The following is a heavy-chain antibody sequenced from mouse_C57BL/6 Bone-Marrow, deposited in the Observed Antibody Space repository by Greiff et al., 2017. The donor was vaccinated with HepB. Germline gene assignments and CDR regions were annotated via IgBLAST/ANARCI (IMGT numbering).Heavy chain of an antibody. CDR3: ARDRGTVVAHWYFDV. J-gene: IGHJ1*03. V-gene: IGHV5-4*01. CDR1: GFTFSSYA. CDR2: ISDGGSYT. D-gene: IGHD1-1*01. Sequence: EVKLMESGGGLVKPGGSLKLSCAASGFTFSSYAMSWVRQTPEKRLEWVATISDGGSYTYYPDNVKGRFTISRDNAMNNLYLQMSNLKSEDTAMHYCARDRGTVVAHWYFDVWGTGTTVTVSS.